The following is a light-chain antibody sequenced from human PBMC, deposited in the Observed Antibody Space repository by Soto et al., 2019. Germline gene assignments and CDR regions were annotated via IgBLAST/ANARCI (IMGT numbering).Light chain of an antibody. CDR1: QSLLHSNGYNY. J-gene: IGKJ4*01. CDR2: LVS. V-gene: IGKV2-28*01. Sequence: DIVMTQSPLSLPVTPGEPASIACRSSQSLLHSNGYNYLDWYLQKPGQSPQFLIYLVSERASGVPDRFSGSGSGTDFTLKISRVEAEDVGVYYCMQALQSPSFGGGTKVEIK. CDR3: MQALQSPS.